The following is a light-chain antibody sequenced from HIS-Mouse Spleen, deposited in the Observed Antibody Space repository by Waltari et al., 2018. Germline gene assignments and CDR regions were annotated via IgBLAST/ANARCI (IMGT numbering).Light chain of an antibody. CDR2: DVS. Sequence: QSALTQPRSVSGSPGQSVTISCTGTIRAVGGYNHVSWYQQHPGKAPKLMIYDVSKRPSGVPDRFSGSKSGNTASLTISGLQAEDEADYYCCSYAGSYTYVFGTGTKVTVL. CDR3: CSYAGSYTYV. V-gene: IGLV2-11*01. CDR1: IRAVGGYNH. J-gene: IGLJ1*01.